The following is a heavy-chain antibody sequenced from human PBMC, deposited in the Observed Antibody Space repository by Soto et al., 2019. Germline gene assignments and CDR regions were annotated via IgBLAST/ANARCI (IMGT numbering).Heavy chain of an antibody. D-gene: IGHD4-4*01. V-gene: IGHV4-34*01. CDR2: INHSGST. Sequence: SETLALTCAVYGGSVRGYYGSGIRQPPGKGLEWIGEINHSGSTNYNPSLKSRVTISVDTSKNQFSLKLSSVTAADTAVYYCARGLPGGLQSPSTLDYWGQGTLVTVSS. J-gene: IGHJ4*02. CDR1: GGSVRGYY. CDR3: ARGLPGGLQSPSTLDY.